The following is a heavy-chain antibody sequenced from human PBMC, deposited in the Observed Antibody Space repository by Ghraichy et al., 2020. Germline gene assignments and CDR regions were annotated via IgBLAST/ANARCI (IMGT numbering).Heavy chain of an antibody. CDR2: INHRGST. Sequence: SETLSLTCAVYGESFSGYYWSWIRQPPGKGLEWIGEINHRGSTNYIPSLKSRVTISVDTSKSQFSLKLSFVTAADTAVYYCARLDIRAVASSNYYYYMDVWGKGTTVTVSS. V-gene: IGHV4-34*01. CDR3: ARLDIRAVASSNYYYYMDV. CDR1: GESFSGYY. J-gene: IGHJ6*03. D-gene: IGHD5-12*01.